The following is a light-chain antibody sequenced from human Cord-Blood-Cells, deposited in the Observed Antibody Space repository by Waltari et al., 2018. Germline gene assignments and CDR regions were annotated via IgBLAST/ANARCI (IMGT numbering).Light chain of an antibody. Sequence: DIVLTQPLVTLSLSPGERANLSCRASQSVSSYLAWYQQKPGQAPRLLIYDASNRATGIPARFSGSGSGTDFTLTISSLEPEDFAVYYCQQRSNWPLTFGGGTKVEIK. CDR3: QQRSNWPLT. CDR2: DAS. CDR1: QSVSSY. V-gene: IGKV3-11*01. J-gene: IGKJ4*01.